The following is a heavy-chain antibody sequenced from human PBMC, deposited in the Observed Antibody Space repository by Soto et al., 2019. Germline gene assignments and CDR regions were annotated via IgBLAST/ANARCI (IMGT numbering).Heavy chain of an antibody. CDR2: IKSKTDGGTT. J-gene: IGHJ4*02. CDR3: TTDVAGDYVTFDY. V-gene: IGHV3-15*01. CDR1: GFTFSNAW. Sequence: EVQLVESGGGLVKPGGSLRLSCAASGFTFSNAWMSWVRQAPGKGLEWVGRIKSKTDGGTTDYAALVKGRFTISRDDSKNTLYLQMNSLKTEDTAVYYCTTDVAGDYVTFDYWGQGTLFTVSS. D-gene: IGHD4-17*01.